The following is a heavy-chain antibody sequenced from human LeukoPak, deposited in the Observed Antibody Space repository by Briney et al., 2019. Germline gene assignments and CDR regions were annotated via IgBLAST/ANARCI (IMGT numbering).Heavy chain of an antibody. CDR2: IYPADSDA. V-gene: IGHV5-51*01. J-gene: IGHJ4*02. Sequence: GESLKISCKGSGYSFTSYWVGWVRQMPGRGLEWMGIIYPADSDARYSPSFQGQVTMSADKSINTAYLQWSSLQASDTAMFYCARLDAYNRYFFDYWGQGTLVIVSS. D-gene: IGHD5-24*01. CDR1: GYSFTSYW. CDR3: ARLDAYNRYFFDY.